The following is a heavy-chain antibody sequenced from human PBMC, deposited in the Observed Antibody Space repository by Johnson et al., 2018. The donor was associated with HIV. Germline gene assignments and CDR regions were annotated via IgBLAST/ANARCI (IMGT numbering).Heavy chain of an antibody. Sequence: QVQLVESGGGLVQPGRSLRLSCAASGFTFNSYGMHWVRQAPGKGLEWVAFISYDGSNKHYAHSVKGRYSISRDNTKDTLSLQMNSLRVEDTAVYYCARGDWLTVVTSPYAFDIWGQGTMVTVSS. D-gene: IGHD4-23*01. CDR3: ARGDWLTVVTSPYAFDI. J-gene: IGHJ3*02. CDR2: ISYDGSNK. CDR1: GFTFNSYG. V-gene: IGHV3-30*03.